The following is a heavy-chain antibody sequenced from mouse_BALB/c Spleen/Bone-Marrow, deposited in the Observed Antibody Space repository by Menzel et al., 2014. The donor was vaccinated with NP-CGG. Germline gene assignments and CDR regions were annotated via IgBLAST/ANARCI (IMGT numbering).Heavy chain of an antibody. D-gene: IGHD2-2*01. CDR1: GYSITSGYS. CDR3: ARGYYGYDGAWFTY. Sequence: EVQLQQSGPDLVKPSRSLSLTCTVTGYSITSGYSCHWIRQFPGNKLEWMGYIHYSGTTNYNPSLKSRFSITQDTSKNQFFLQLNSVTTEDTATYYCARGYYGYDGAWFTYWGQGTLVTVSA. J-gene: IGHJ3*01. CDR2: IHYSGTT. V-gene: IGHV3-1*02.